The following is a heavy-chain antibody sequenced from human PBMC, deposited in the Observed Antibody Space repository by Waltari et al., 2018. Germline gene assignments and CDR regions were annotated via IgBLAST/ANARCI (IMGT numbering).Heavy chain of an antibody. J-gene: IGHJ4*02. V-gene: IGHV4-59*01. CDR3: ARDRRDGYNRLYFDY. D-gene: IGHD5-12*01. Sequence: QVQLQESGPGLVKPSETLSLTCTVSGGSISSSYWSWIRQPPWKGLEWIGYIYYSGSTNYNPSLKSRVTISVDTSKNQFSLKLSSVTAADTAVYYCARDRRDGYNRLYFDYWGQGTLVTVSS. CDR1: GGSISSSY. CDR2: IYYSGST.